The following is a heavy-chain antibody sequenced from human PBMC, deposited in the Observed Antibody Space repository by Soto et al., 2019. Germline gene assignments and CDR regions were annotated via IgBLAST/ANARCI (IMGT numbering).Heavy chain of an antibody. J-gene: IGHJ3*02. CDR2: IYHSGST. Sequence: ASETLSLTCAVSGYSISSGYYWGWIRQPPGKGLDWIGSIYHSGSTYYNPSLKSRVTISVDTSKNQFSLKLSSVTAADTAVYYCAGSRTPQYYYDSSGTPGAFDIWGQGTMVTVSS. CDR1: GYSISSGYY. D-gene: IGHD3-22*01. CDR3: AGSRTPQYYYDSSGTPGAFDI. V-gene: IGHV4-38-2*01.